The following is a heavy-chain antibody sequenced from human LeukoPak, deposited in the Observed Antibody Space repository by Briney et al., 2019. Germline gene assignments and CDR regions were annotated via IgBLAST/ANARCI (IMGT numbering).Heavy chain of an antibody. J-gene: IGHJ4*02. CDR2: IKQDGSDK. CDR1: GLTFISYW. CDR3: ASGQKLGF. D-gene: IGHD6-13*01. Sequence: PGGSLRLSCVASGLTFISYWMSWVRQAPGKGLEGVANIKQDGSDKYYVGSVKGRFTISRDNAKNSLYLQMNSRRAEDTAVYYCASGQKLGFWGQGTLVTVSS. V-gene: IGHV3-7*01.